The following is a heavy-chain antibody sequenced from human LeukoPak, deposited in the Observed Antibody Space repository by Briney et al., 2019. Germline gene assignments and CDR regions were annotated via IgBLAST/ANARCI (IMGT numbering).Heavy chain of an antibody. J-gene: IGHJ4*02. CDR2: ISGSGGST. CDR1: GFTFSSYA. D-gene: IGHD6-13*01. V-gene: IGHV3-23*01. CDR3: AKDVGIAAAGTIDY. Sequence: GGSLRLSCAASGFTFSSYAMSWVRQAPGKGLEWVPAISGSGGSTYYADSVKGRFTISRDNSKNTLYLQMNSLRAEDTAVYYCAKDVGIAAAGTIDYWGQGTLVTVSS.